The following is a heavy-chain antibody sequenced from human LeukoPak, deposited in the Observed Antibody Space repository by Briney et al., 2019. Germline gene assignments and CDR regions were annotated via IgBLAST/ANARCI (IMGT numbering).Heavy chain of an antibody. Sequence: PGGSLRLSCAASGFTFSYYSMNWVRQAPGKGLEWVSSISSSSSYIYYADSVKGRFTISRDNAKNSLYLQMSSLRAEDTALYYCAKDVGSYYYDSSGYLNYFDYWGQGTLVTVSS. V-gene: IGHV3-21*04. CDR3: AKDVGSYYYDSSGYLNYFDY. D-gene: IGHD3-22*01. CDR2: ISSSSSYI. J-gene: IGHJ4*02. CDR1: GFTFSYYS.